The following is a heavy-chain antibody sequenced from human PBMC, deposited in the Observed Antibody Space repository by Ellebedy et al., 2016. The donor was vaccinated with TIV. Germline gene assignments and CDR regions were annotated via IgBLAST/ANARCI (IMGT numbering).Heavy chain of an antibody. J-gene: IGHJ5*02. D-gene: IGHD3-9*01. CDR3: ARVAGRYWFDP. CDR1: GYTFTSYG. CDR2: ISVYNGNT. V-gene: IGHV1-18*01. Sequence: AASVTVSCKASGYTFTSYGISWVRQAPGQGLEWMGWISVYNGNTNYPQKLQGRVPITTDTSTRTAYMELRSLRSDDTAVYYCARVAGRYWFDPWGQGTLVTVSS.